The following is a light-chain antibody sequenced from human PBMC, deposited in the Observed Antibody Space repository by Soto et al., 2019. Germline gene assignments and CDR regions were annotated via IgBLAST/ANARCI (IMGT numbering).Light chain of an antibody. CDR2: AAS. CDR3: QQSYSTPPT. J-gene: IGKJ1*01. Sequence: DIQMTQSPSSLSASVEDRVIITFRASQSISNHLNWYQQKPGKAPKLLIFAASSLQSGVPSRFSGSGSGTDFTLTISSLHPEDSATYYCQQSYSTPPTFGQGTKVDIK. V-gene: IGKV1-39*01. CDR1: QSISNH.